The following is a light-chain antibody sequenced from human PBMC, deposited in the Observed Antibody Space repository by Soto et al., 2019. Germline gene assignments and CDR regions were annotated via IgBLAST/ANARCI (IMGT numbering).Light chain of an antibody. V-gene: IGKV1-12*01. Sequence: DIQMTQSPSSVSAFVGDRVTMTCVATQGISSWLAWYQQKPGEAPNLLIYAASTLQSGVPSRFSGSGSGTEFTLTISSLQPEDFATYYCQQADSFPITFGQGTRLEIK. CDR3: QQADSFPIT. CDR1: QGISSW. CDR2: AAS. J-gene: IGKJ5*01.